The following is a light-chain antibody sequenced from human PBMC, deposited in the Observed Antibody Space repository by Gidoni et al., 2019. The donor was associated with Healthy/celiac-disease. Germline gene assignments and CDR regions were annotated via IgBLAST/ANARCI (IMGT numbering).Light chain of an antibody. J-gene: IGLJ1*01. CDR2: QDS. Sequence: SYELTQPPPVHVSPGQTASITCSGDKLGDKYACWYQQKPGQSPVLVIYQDSKRPSGIPERFSGSNSGNTATLTISGTQAMDEADYYCQAWDSSTEVFGTGTKVTVL. CDR1: KLGDKY. CDR3: QAWDSSTEV. V-gene: IGLV3-1*01.